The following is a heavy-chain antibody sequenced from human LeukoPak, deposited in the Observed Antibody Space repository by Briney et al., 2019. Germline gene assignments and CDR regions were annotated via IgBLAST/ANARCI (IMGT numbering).Heavy chain of an antibody. CDR3: ARWSLYRQRKVDY. D-gene: IGHD2-15*01. CDR2: MYYSGST. V-gene: IGHV4-39*01. CDR1: GGSISSSNYY. Sequence: PSETLSLTCTVSGGSISSSNYYWGWVRQPPGRGLQWIGSMYYSGSTYYNPSLKSRVTISVDTSKNQFSLKLSSVTAADTAVYYCARWSLYRQRKVDYWGQGTLVTVSS. J-gene: IGHJ4*02.